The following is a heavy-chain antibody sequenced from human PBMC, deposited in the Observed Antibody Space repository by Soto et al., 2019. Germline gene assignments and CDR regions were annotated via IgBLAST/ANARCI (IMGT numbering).Heavy chain of an antibody. CDR3: ARDSLNGFYSSEFDY. V-gene: IGHV3-11*01. J-gene: IGHJ4*02. Sequence: GGSLRLSCAASGFTFSDYYMSWIRQAPGKGLEWVSYISSSGSTVYYADSVKGRFTISRDNAKNSLYLQMNSLRAEDTAVYYCARDSLNGFYSSEFDYWGQGTLVTVSS. CDR1: GFTFSDYY. CDR2: ISSSGSTV. D-gene: IGHD6-25*01.